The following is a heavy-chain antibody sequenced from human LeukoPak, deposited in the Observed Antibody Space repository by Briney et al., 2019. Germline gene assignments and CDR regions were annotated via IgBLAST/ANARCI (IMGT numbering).Heavy chain of an antibody. CDR3: ARGLSSSSFWFDP. D-gene: IGHD6-13*01. V-gene: IGHV4-30-4*08. CDR2: IYYSGST. Sequence: PSETLSLTCTVSGGSISSGDYYWSWIRQPPGKGLEWIGYIYYSGSTYYNPSLKSRVTISVDTSKNQFSLKLSSMTAADTAVYYCARGLSSSSFWFDPWGQGTLVTVSS. CDR1: GGSISSGDYY. J-gene: IGHJ5*02.